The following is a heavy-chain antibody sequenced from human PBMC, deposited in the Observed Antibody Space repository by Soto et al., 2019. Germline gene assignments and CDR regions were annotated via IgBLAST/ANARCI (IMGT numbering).Heavy chain of an antibody. CDR3: ARTGGGDNVWWFDP. J-gene: IGHJ5*02. Sequence: QVRLVESGGGVVQPGRSLTLSCAASGFTFSSHGMHWARQAPGKGLEWVAVIWDDGSNKYYADSVKGRFTISRDNSRNTLYLQMDSLRVEYTALYYCARTGGGDNVWWFDPWGQGTLVTVSS. V-gene: IGHV3-33*01. D-gene: IGHD3-16*01. CDR1: GFTFSSHG. CDR2: IWDDGSNK.